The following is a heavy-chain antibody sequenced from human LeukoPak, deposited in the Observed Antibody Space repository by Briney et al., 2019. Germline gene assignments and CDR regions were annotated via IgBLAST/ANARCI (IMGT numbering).Heavy chain of an antibody. CDR3: ASNLDSSGWYPFDP. J-gene: IGHJ5*02. D-gene: IGHD6-19*01. CDR2: ISSSSSYI. CDR1: GFTFSSYS. Sequence: GGSLRLSCAASGFTFSSYSMTWVRQAPVKGLEWVSSISSSSSYIYYADSVKGRFTISRDNAKNSLYLQMNSLRAEDTAVYYCASNLDSSGWYPFDPWGQGTLVTVSS. V-gene: IGHV3-21*01.